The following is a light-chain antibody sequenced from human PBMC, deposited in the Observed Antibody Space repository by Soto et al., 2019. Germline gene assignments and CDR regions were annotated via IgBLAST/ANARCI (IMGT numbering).Light chain of an antibody. J-gene: IGLJ3*02. Sequence: QSVLTQPPSGSVAPGQRVTISCTGGSSNIGAGYDVHWYQQLPGTAPKLLIYGNSNRPSGFPDRFSGSKSGTSASLAITGLQAEDEADYYCQSYDSSLSGWGFGGGTQ. V-gene: IGLV1-40*01. CDR1: SSNIGAGYD. CDR2: GNS. CDR3: QSYDSSLSGWG.